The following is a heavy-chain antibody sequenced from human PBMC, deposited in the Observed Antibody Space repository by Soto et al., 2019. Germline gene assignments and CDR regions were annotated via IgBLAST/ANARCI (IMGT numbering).Heavy chain of an antibody. D-gene: IGHD2-21*01. CDR2: IYSGGST. J-gene: IGHJ6*02. CDR3: ARELRSSHFVDYYYGMDV. Sequence: LRLSSAASGFTVSSNYMSWVRQAPGKGLERVSVIYSGGSTYYADSVKGRFTISRDNSKNTLYLQMNSLRAEDTAVYYCARELRSSHFVDYYYGMDVWGQGTTVTVSS. CDR1: GFTVSSNY. V-gene: IGHV3-53*01.